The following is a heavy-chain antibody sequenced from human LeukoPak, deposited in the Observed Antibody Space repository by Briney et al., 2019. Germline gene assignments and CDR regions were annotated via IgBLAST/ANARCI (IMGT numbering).Heavy chain of an antibody. CDR2: IKPSSGAT. Sequence: ASVKVSCKASGYTFSGHYMHWVRQAPGQGLEWMGWIKPSSGATNYAQKFRGRVTMTRDTSNRTSYMELSRLRSDDTALYYCASCYYDSSGSYYFDYWGQGTLVTVSS. CDR1: GYTFSGHY. CDR3: ASCYYDSSGSYYFDY. V-gene: IGHV1-2*02. J-gene: IGHJ4*02. D-gene: IGHD3-22*01.